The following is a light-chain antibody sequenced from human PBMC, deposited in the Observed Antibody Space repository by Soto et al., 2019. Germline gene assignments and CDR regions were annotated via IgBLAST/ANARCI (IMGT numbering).Light chain of an antibody. CDR1: QSISPW. CDR3: QQYNSNYAWT. Sequence: DIQMTQSPSTLSASVGDSVTMTCRASQSISPWLAWYQQKPGKAPQLLIYKASSSKSGVPSRFSGSGSGTELTLTISSLQPDDFSTYYCQQYNSNYAWTFGQGTKVEVK. CDR2: KAS. V-gene: IGKV1-5*03. J-gene: IGKJ1*01.